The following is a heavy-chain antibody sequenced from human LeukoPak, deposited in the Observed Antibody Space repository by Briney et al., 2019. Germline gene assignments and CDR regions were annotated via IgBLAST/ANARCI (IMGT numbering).Heavy chain of an antibody. CDR3: ARLTGYSSSSGYYYGMDL. CDR2: ISSSSSYI. Sequence: GGSLRLSCAASGFTFSSYSMNWVGHAPGKGLEGVSSISSSSSYIYYADSVKDRFTISRDNAKNSLDLQMNSLRAEDTAVYYCARLTGYSSSSGYYYGMDLWGQGTTVTVSS. J-gene: IGHJ6*02. D-gene: IGHD6-6*01. V-gene: IGHV3-21*01. CDR1: GFTFSSYS.